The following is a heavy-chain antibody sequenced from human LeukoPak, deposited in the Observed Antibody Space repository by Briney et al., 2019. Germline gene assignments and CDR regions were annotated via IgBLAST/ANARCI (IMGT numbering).Heavy chain of an antibody. V-gene: IGHV4-59*01. CDR2: IYYSGST. Sequence: SETLSLTCTVSGGSLSSYYWSWIRQPPGKGLEWIGYIYYSGSTNYNPSLKSRVTISVDTSKNQFSLKLSSVTAADTAVYYCASTYYDFWSGYSPGYFDYWGQGTLVTVSS. J-gene: IGHJ4*02. CDR1: GGSLSSYY. CDR3: ASTYYDFWSGYSPGYFDY. D-gene: IGHD3-3*01.